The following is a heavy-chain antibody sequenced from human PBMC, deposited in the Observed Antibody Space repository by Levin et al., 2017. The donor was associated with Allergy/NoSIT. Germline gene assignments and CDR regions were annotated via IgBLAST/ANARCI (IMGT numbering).Heavy chain of an antibody. D-gene: IGHD3-16*02. CDR3: ARGSFGGVIVNWFDP. V-gene: IGHV3-20*01. CDR2: INWNGGST. J-gene: IGHJ5*02. Sequence: ETLSLTCAASGFTFDDDGMSWVRQAPGKGLEWVSSINWNGGSTGYADSVKGRFTISRDNAKNSLYLQMNSLRVEDTALDHCARGSFGGVIVNWFDPWGQGTLVTVSS. CDR1: GFTFDDDG.